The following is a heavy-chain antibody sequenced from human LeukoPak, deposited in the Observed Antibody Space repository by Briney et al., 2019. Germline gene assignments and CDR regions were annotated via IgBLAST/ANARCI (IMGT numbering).Heavy chain of an antibody. Sequence: SETLSLTCTVSGGSISSSSYYWGWIRQPPGKGLEWIGSIYYSGSTYYNPSLKSRVTISVDTSKNQFSLKLSSVTAADTAVYYCARERGGFAFDIWGQGTMVTVSS. CDR2: IYYSGST. V-gene: IGHV4-39*07. D-gene: IGHD3-16*01. J-gene: IGHJ3*02. CDR3: ARERGGFAFDI. CDR1: GGSISSSSYY.